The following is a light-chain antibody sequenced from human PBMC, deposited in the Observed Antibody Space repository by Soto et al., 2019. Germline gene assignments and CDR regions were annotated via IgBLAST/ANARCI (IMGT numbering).Light chain of an antibody. J-gene: IGKJ3*01. V-gene: IGKV2-30*01. CDR3: MQGTHWPPDEGLFT. CDR1: QSLVYSDGNTY. CDR2: KVS. Sequence: DVVMTQSPLSLPVTLGQPASISCRSSQSLVYSDGNTYLNWFQQRPGQSPRRLIYKVSNRDSGVPDRFNGSGSGTDFTLKISRVEAEDVGVYYCMQGTHWPPDEGLFTFGPGTKVDIK.